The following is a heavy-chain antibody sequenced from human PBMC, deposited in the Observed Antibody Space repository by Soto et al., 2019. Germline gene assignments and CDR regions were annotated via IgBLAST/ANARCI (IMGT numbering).Heavy chain of an antibody. CDR3: AQVMNSGWYLAY. V-gene: IGHV3-23*01. CDR2: ISGSGGTT. D-gene: IGHD6-19*01. J-gene: IGHJ4*02. Sequence: QAGGSLRLSCAASGFTFGDYAMRWVRPAPGKGLEWVSAISGSGGTTYYADSVKGRFTISRDNSKNTMYLQVNSLRAEDTAIYYCAQVMNSGWYLAYWGQGTLVTVSS. CDR1: GFTFGDYA.